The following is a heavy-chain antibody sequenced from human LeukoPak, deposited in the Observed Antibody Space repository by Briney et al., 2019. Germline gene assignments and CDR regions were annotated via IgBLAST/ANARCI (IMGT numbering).Heavy chain of an antibody. Sequence: ASVKVSCKASGYTFTSYGVNWVRQAPGQGLEWMGWINAGNGNTKYSQKFQGRVTITRDTSASTAYMELSSLRSEDTAVYYCAREVSSGFDYWGQGTLVTVSS. V-gene: IGHV1-3*01. D-gene: IGHD3-10*01. J-gene: IGHJ4*02. CDR2: INAGNGNT. CDR1: GYTFTSYG. CDR3: AREVSSGFDY.